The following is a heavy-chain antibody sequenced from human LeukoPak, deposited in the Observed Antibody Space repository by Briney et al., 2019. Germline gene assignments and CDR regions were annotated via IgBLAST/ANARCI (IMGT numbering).Heavy chain of an antibody. CDR1: GGSFSGYY. V-gene: IGHV4-34*01. Sequence: SETLSLTCADYGGSFSGYYWSWIRQPPGKGLEWIGEINHSGSTNYNPSLKSRVTISVDTSKSQFSLKLSSVTAADTAVYYCARGPLHIQPWGQGTLVTVSS. J-gene: IGHJ5*02. CDR3: ARGPLHIQP. CDR2: INHSGST.